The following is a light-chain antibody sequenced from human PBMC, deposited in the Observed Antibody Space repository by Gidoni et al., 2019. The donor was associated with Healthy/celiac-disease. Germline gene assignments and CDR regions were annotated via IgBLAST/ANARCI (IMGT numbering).Light chain of an antibody. CDR1: QSISSY. Sequence: DIQMTQSPSSLSASVGDRVTITCRASQSISSYLNWYQQKPGKAPKLLIYASSSLQSRVPSRFSGSGSVTDFTLTIRSLQPEDFATYYCQQSYRTPWTFGQGTQVELK. CDR3: QQSYRTPWT. V-gene: IGKV1-39*01. CDR2: ASS. J-gene: IGKJ1*01.